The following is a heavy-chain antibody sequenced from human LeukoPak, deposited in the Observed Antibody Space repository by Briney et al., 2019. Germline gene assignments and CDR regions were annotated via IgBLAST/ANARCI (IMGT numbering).Heavy chain of an antibody. D-gene: IGHD6-13*01. Sequence: GGSLRLSCAASGFTISSYWMHWVRQAPGKGLVWVSRINTDGSSTSYADSVKGRFTISRDNAKNTLYLQMNSLRAEDTAVYYCARALAAPNAFDIWGQGTMVTVSS. J-gene: IGHJ3*02. CDR2: INTDGSST. V-gene: IGHV3-74*01. CDR3: ARALAAPNAFDI. CDR1: GFTISSYW.